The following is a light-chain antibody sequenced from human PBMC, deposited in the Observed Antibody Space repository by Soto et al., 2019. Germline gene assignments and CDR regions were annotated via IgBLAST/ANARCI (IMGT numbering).Light chain of an antibody. CDR2: EAS. CDR3: CSYAGDKTYV. V-gene: IGLV2-23*01. CDR1: SSDVGGYNF. Sequence: QSALTQPASVSGSPGQSITISCTGTSSDVGGYNFVSWYQQYPGKAPKLMIYEASKRPSGVSNRFSGSQPGNTASLTVSGLQAEDEADYYCCSYAGDKTYVFGSGTKVTVL. J-gene: IGLJ1*01.